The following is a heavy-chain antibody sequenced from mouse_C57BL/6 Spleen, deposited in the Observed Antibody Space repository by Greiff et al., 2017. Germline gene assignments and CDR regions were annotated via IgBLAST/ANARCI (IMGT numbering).Heavy chain of an antibody. J-gene: IGHJ2*01. CDR1: GFTFSDYY. V-gene: IGHV5-16*01. Sequence: EVQRVESEGGLVQPGSSLKLSCTASGFTFSDYYMAWVRQVPEKGLEWVANINYDGSSTYYLDSLKSRFIISGDNAKKILYLQMSSLKSEDTATYYGARDRDRVYYCDYWGQGTTLTVSS. D-gene: IGHD2-14*01. CDR2: INYDGSST. CDR3: ARDRDRVYYCDY.